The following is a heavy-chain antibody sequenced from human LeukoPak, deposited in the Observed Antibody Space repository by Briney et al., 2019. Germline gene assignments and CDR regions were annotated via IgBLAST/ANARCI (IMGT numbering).Heavy chain of an antibody. D-gene: IGHD3-22*01. J-gene: IGHJ4*02. V-gene: IGHV3-53*01. CDR1: GFTVSSNY. CDR3: AREGYYYDSSGYYHYFDY. CDR2: IYSGGST. Sequence: PGGSLRLSCAASGFTVSSNYMSWVRQAPGKGLEWVSVIYSGGSTYYADSAKGRFTISRDNSKNTLYLQMNSLRAEDTAVYYCAREGYYYDSSGYYHYFDYWGQGTLVTVSS.